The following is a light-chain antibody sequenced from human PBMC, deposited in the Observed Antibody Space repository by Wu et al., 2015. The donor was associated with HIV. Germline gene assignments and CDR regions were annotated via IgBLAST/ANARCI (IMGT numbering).Light chain of an antibody. Sequence: EIVLTQSPATLSLSPGERATLSCRASQSVGSYLAWYQQKPGQAPRLLIYNAYDRATGIPVRFSGSGSGTDFTLTISSLEPEDFAVYYCQQHANWPLTFGQGTRLEIK. V-gene: IGKV3-11*01. J-gene: IGKJ5*01. CDR1: QSVGSY. CDR2: NAY. CDR3: QQHANWPLT.